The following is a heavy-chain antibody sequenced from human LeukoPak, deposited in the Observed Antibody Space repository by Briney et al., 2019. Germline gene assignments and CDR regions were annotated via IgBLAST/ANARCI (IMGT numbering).Heavy chain of an antibody. J-gene: IGHJ4*02. V-gene: IGHV1-8*01. CDR3: ARAGGYCGRISCPYYFDY. Sequence: ASVKVSCKASGYTFTSYDINWVRQATGQGLEWMGWMNPNSGNTGYAQKFQGRVTMTRNTSISTAYLELSSLRSEDTAVYYCARAGGYCGRISCPYYFDYWGQGSLVAVSS. CDR2: MNPNSGNT. D-gene: IGHD2-15*01. CDR1: GYTFTSYD.